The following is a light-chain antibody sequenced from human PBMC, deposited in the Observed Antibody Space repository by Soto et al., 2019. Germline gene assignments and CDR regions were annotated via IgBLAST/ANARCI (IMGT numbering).Light chain of an antibody. Sequence: EIVMTQSPATLSVSPGEGAARSIRASQSVSSKLAWYQQKPGQAPRLLIYAASSRATGIPDRFSGGGSGTDFTLTISRLEPEDFAVYYCQQCGSSPWTFGQGTKVDIK. CDR3: QQCGSSPWT. V-gene: IGKV3-20*01. J-gene: IGKJ1*01. CDR1: QSVSSK. CDR2: AAS.